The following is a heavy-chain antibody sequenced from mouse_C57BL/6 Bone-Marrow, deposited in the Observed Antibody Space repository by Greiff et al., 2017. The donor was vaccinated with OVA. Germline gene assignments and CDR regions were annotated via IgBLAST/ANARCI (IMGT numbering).Heavy chain of an antibody. CDR1: GFNIKDDY. J-gene: IGHJ2*01. CDR3: TSYGNFDY. CDR2: IDPENGDT. V-gene: IGHV14-4*01. Sequence: EVQLQQSGAELVRPGASVKLSCTASGFNIKDDYMHWVKQRPEQGLEWIGWIDPENGDTEYASKFQGKATITADTSSKTAYLQLSSLTSEDTAVDYCTSYGNFDYWGQGTTLTVSS. D-gene: IGHD2-1*01.